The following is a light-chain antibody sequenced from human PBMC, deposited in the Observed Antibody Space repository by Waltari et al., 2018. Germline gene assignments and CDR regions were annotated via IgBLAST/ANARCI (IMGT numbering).Light chain of an antibody. CDR2: WAS. CDR3: QEYYSTPLT. Sequence: DIVMTQSPDSLAVSLGERATIHCKSSQSVLYSSNNKNYLAWYHQKPGQPTKLLISWASTRESGVPDRFSGSGSGTDFTLTISSLQDEDVAVYYCQEYYSTPLTFGQGTKLEIK. V-gene: IGKV4-1*01. J-gene: IGKJ2*01. CDR1: QSVLYSSNNKNY.